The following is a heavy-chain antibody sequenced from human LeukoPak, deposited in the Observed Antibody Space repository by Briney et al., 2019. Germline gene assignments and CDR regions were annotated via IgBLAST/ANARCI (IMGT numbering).Heavy chain of an antibody. Sequence: GESLKISCKGSGYSFSTYWIGWVRQMPGKGLEWMGIIYPDDSDTRYSPSFQGQVTISADKSISTAYLQWSSLKPSDTAMYYCARLVGATVGDHWGQGTLVTVSS. CDR3: ARLVGATVGDH. J-gene: IGHJ4*02. CDR2: IYPDDSDT. V-gene: IGHV5-51*01. CDR1: GYSFSTYW. D-gene: IGHD1-26*01.